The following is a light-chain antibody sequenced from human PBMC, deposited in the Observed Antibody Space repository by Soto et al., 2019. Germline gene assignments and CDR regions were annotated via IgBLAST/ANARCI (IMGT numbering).Light chain of an antibody. Sequence: QSVLTQPPSASGTPGQRVTISCSGSSSNIGSNYVYWYQQLPGTAPKLLNYRNNQRPSGVPDRFSGSKSGTSASLAISGLRSEDEADYYCAAWDDSLRTVFGTGTKVTVL. CDR2: RNN. CDR3: AAWDDSLRTV. CDR1: SSNIGSNY. J-gene: IGLJ1*01. V-gene: IGLV1-47*01.